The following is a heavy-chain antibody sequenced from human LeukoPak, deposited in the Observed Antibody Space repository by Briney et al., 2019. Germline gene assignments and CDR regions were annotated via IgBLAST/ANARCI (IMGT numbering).Heavy chain of an antibody. V-gene: IGHV3-30-3*01. CDR3: ARAYRSSIVGATIDY. J-gene: IGHJ4*02. Sequence: GGSLRLSCAASGFTFSSYAMHWVRQAPGKGLEWVAVISYDGSNKYYADSVKGRFTISRDNSKNTLYLQMNSLRAEDTAVYYCARAYRSSIVGATIDYWGQGTLVTVSS. CDR1: GFTFSSYA. CDR2: ISYDGSNK. D-gene: IGHD1-26*01.